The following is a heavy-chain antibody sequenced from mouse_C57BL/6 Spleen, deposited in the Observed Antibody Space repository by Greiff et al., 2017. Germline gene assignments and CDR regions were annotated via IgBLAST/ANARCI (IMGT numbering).Heavy chain of an antibody. CDR2: IDPNSGGT. CDR1: GYTFTSYW. D-gene: IGHD2-3*01. J-gene: IGHJ4*01. Sequence: QVQLKQPGAELVKPGASVKLSCKASGYTFTSYWMHWVKQRPGRGLEWIGRIDPNSGGTKYNEKFKSKATLTVDKPSSTAYMQLSSLTSEDSAVYYCERFPIYDGLDWYYAMDYWGQGTSVTVSS. V-gene: IGHV1-72*01. CDR3: ERFPIYDGLDWYYAMDY.